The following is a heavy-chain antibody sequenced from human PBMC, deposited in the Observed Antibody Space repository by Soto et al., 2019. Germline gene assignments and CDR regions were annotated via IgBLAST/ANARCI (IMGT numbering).Heavy chain of an antibody. V-gene: IGHV3-30*18. J-gene: IGHJ3*02. D-gene: IGHD6-13*01. Sequence: QVQLVESGGGVVQPGRSLRLSCAASGFTFSSYGMHWVRQAPGKGLEWVAVISYDGSNKYYADSVKGRFTISRDNSKNTLYLQMNSLGAEDTAVYYCAKGRAWYEGAFDIWGQGTMVTVSS. CDR3: AKGRAWYEGAFDI. CDR2: ISYDGSNK. CDR1: GFTFSSYG.